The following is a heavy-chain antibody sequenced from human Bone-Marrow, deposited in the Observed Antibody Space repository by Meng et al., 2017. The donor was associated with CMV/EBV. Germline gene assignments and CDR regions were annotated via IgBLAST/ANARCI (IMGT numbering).Heavy chain of an antibody. CDR3: AREDGSGSYSTDGYYFDD. CDR1: GFTFSNFA. J-gene: IGHJ4*02. Sequence: GESLKISCAASGFTFSNFAMHWVRQAPGKGLEWVALISYDGLTTFYADSVKGRVTVSRDNSKSTLYLQMNSLRAEDTAVYYCAREDGSGSYSTDGYYFDDWGQGTLVTVSS. V-gene: IGHV3-30*04. D-gene: IGHD3-10*01. CDR2: ISYDGLTT.